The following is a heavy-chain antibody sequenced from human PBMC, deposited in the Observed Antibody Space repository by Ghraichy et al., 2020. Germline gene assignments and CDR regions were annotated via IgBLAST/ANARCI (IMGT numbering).Heavy chain of an antibody. D-gene: IGHD3-10*01. V-gene: IGHV4-61*09. CDR1: GGSINSGSDY. Sequence: SLNISCTVSGGSINSGSDYWSWIRQPAGKGLEWIGHIYTSGSTNYNPSLKSRVTISLDTSKNQFSLKLNSVTAADTGVYYCARDKDYYGSGSYYRYYYYMDVWGKGTTVTVSS. CDR2: IYTSGST. CDR3: ARDKDYYGSGSYYRYYYYMDV. J-gene: IGHJ6*03.